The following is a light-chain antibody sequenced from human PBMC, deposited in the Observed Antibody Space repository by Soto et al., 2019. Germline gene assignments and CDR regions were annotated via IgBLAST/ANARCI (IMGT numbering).Light chain of an antibody. Sequence: EIVLTQSPATLSLSPGERATLSCRASQSVSSYLAWYQKKPGQAPRLIXYDASNRATGIPARFSGSGSGTDFTLTISSLETEDFAVYYCQQRSNWPPYTFGQGTKVDIK. CDR2: DAS. CDR3: QQRSNWPPYT. J-gene: IGKJ2*01. CDR1: QSVSSY. V-gene: IGKV3-11*01.